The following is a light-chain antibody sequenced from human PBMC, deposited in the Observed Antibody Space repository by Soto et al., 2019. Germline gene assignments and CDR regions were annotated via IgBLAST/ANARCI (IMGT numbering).Light chain of an antibody. CDR3: QQYVTSAIT. Sequence: DLVMTQSADSLALSLCESSTINCKSSQSVLYSSNNKNYLAWYQQKPGQPPKLLIYWASTRESGVPDRFSGSGSGTDFTLTISRLEPEDFALYYCQQYVTSAITFGQGTRLEIK. CDR1: QSVLYSSNNKNY. CDR2: WAS. J-gene: IGKJ5*01. V-gene: IGKV4-1*01.